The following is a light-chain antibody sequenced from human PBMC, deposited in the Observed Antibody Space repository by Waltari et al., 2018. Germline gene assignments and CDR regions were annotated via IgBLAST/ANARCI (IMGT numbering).Light chain of an antibody. V-gene: IGKV1-27*01. Sequence: DIQITQSPSSLSASVGDRVTITCRASQDISNYLAWYQQKPGQVPNLLIYGASTLQSGVPSRFSGSGSGTDYTLNISSLQPEDVATYYCLKDNSAPRTFGQGTKVEIK. CDR3: LKDNSAPRT. CDR1: QDISNY. CDR2: GAS. J-gene: IGKJ1*01.